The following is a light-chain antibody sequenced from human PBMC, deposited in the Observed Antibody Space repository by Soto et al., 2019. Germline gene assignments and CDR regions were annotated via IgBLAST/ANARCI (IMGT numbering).Light chain of an antibody. CDR2: GAS. CDR1: QSVSSSY. V-gene: IGKV3-20*01. J-gene: IGKJ1*01. Sequence: EIVLTQSPGTLSLSPGERATLSCRASQSVSSSYLAWYQQKPGQAPRLLIYGASSRATGIPDRFSRSGSGTDVTLTISRLEPEDFAVYYCQQYGSLRTFGQGTKVDIK. CDR3: QQYGSLRT.